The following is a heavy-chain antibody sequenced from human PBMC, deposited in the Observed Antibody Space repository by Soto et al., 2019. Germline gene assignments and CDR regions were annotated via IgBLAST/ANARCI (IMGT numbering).Heavy chain of an antibody. J-gene: IGHJ4*02. D-gene: IGHD3-22*01. CDR1: GGSFSSFS. CDR3: TSFDSRGYYPQNHY. Sequence: VKVSCKVSGGSFSSFSINWVRQAPGQGFEWMGGIIPILGTANFTQKFQGRVTFTADESTTTAYMTLSSLTSEDTAIYYCTSFDSRGYYPQNHYCDPGPQGTVSS. V-gene: IGHV1-69*13. CDR2: IIPILGTA.